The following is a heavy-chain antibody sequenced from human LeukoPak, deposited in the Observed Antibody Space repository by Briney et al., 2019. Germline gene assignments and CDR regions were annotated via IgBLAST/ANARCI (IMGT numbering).Heavy chain of an antibody. J-gene: IGHJ3*02. CDR1: GFTFSSYE. CDR2: ISSSGSTI. CDR3: ARRRGYYDSSDAFDI. V-gene: IGHV3-48*03. Sequence: PGGSLRLSCAASGFTFSSYEMIWVRQAPGKGLEWVSYISSSGSTIYYADSVKGRFTISRDNAKNSLYLQMNSLRAEDTAVYYCARRRGYYDSSDAFDIWGQGTMVTVSS. D-gene: IGHD3-22*01.